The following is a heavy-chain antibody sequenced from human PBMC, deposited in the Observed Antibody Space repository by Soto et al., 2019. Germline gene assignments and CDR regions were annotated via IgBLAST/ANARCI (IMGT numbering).Heavy chain of an antibody. CDR1: GASISGFY. CDR3: VRDGTKNLRDSFDP. V-gene: IGHV4-4*07. J-gene: IGHJ5*02. CDR2: IYAIGTT. D-gene: IGHD1-1*01. Sequence: SETLSLTCTVSGASISGFYWGWIRKSAGKGLEWIGRIYAIGTTDYNPSLKSRVMMSVDTSKKQFSLKLRSVTAADTAVYYCVRDGTKNLRDSFDPWGQGISVTVSS.